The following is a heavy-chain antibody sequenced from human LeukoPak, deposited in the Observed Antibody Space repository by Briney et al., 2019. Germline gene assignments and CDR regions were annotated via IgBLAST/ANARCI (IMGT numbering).Heavy chain of an antibody. CDR2: MNPNSGNT. V-gene: IGHV1-8*02. CDR3: ATRPPPPGSAYYYGMDV. Sequence: GASVKVSCKASGYTFTSYGISWVRQAPGQGLEWMGWMNPNSGNTGYAQKFQGRVTMTRNTSISTAYMELSSLRSEDTAVYYCATRPPPPGSAYYYGMDVWGQGTTVTVSS. J-gene: IGHJ6*02. CDR1: GYTFTSYG. D-gene: IGHD1-14*01.